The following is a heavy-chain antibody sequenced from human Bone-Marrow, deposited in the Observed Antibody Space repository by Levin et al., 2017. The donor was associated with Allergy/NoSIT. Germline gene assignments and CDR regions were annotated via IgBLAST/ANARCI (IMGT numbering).Heavy chain of an antibody. CDR3: TRGEYQLLGDAFDI. CDR1: GGSISGYY. CDR2: IYYSGNT. D-gene: IGHD2-2*01. V-gene: IGHV4-59*01. Sequence: SETLSLTCTVSSVSGGSISGYYWTWIRQPPGKGLEWIGYIYYSGNTHYNASLKSRLSMSIDTSKNEFSLNLRSVTAADTAIYYCTRGEYQLLGDAFDIWGQGKMVTVSA. J-gene: IGHJ3*02.